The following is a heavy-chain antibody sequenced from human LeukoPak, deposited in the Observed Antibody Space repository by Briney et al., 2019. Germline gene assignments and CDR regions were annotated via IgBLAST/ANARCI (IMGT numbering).Heavy chain of an antibody. CDR2: IGIDSGNT. CDR3: ARDYKYAFDN. V-gene: IGHV3-48*01. J-gene: IGHJ4*02. D-gene: IGHD5-24*01. Sequence: GGSLRLSCAASGFTFSDYSMNWVRQAPGKGLEWISYIGIDSGNTNYADSVKGRFTISGDKARNPLYLQMNSLRVEDTAVYYCARDYKYAFDNWGQGTLVTVSS. CDR1: GFTFSDYS.